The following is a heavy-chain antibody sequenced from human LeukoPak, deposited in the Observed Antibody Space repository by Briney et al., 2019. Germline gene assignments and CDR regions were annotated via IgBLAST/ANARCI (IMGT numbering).Heavy chain of an antibody. CDR1: GDSISRYY. CDR3: ARSTIVYFDY. Sequence: SETLSLTCTVSGDSISRYYWSWVRQSPGKGLEWIGYVHYSGTISYNPSLQSRITMSVDTSKNQFSLKLSSVTAADTAVYYCARSTIVYFDYWGQGTLVTVSS. D-gene: IGHD5/OR15-5a*01. J-gene: IGHJ4*02. CDR2: VHYSGTI. V-gene: IGHV4-59*08.